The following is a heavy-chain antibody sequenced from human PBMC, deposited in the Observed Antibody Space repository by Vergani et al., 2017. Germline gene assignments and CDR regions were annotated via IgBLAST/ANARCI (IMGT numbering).Heavy chain of an antibody. D-gene: IGHD2-15*01. V-gene: IGHV3-30*02. Sequence: QVQLVQSGGGVVQPGGSLRRSCVASGFTFNRYGMQWVRQAPGKGLEWVAYVLFDGSNEYYADSVKGRFIVSRDNSNDALYLQMNSLRTDDTAVYYCARDLAYCHEGSCALWGQGSVVTVSS. CDR1: GFTFNRYG. J-gene: IGHJ4*02. CDR3: ARDLAYCHEGSCAL. CDR2: VLFDGSNE.